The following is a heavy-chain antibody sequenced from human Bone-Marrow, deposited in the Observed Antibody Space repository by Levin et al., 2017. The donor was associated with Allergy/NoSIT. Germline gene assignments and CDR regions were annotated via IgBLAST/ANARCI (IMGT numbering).Heavy chain of an antibody. CDR1: GFTFSSYS. CDR3: ATSRGYGYFDWVYFDY. Sequence: PGESLKISCAASGFTFSSYSMNWVRQAPGKGLEWVSSISSSSSYIYYADSVKGRFTISRDNAKNSLYLQMNSLRAEDTAVYYCATSRGYGYFDWVYFDYWGQGTLVTVSS. J-gene: IGHJ4*02. D-gene: IGHD3-9*01. CDR2: ISSSSSYI. V-gene: IGHV3-21*01.